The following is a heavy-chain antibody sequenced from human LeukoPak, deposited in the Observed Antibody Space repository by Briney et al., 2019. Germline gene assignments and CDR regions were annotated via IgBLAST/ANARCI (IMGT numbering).Heavy chain of an antibody. CDR2: IYYSGST. CDR1: GGSISSSSYY. CDR3: AREAEPREWGQTYFDY. J-gene: IGHJ4*02. D-gene: IGHD1-14*01. V-gene: IGHV4-39*07. Sequence: SETLSLTCTVSGGSISSSSYYWGWIRQPPGKGLEWIGSIYYSGSTYYNPSLKSRVTISVDTSKSQFSLKLSSVTAADTAVYYCAREAEPREWGQTYFDYWGQGTLVTVSS.